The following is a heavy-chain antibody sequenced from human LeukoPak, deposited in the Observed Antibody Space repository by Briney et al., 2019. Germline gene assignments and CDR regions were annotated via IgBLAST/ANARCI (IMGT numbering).Heavy chain of an antibody. CDR3: ARRDSGDGDYV. D-gene: IGHD4-17*01. CDR2: IWYDGSNK. CDR1: GFTFSSYG. V-gene: IGHV3-33*01. Sequence: GGSLRLSCAASGFTFSSYGMHWVRQAPGKGLEWVAVIWYDGSNKYYADSVKGRFTISRDNSKNTLYPQMNSLSAEDTAVYYCARRDSGDGDYVWGQGTLVTVSS. J-gene: IGHJ4*02.